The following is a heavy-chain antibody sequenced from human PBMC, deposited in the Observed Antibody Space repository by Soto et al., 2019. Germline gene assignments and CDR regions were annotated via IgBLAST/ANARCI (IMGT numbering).Heavy chain of an antibody. D-gene: IGHD4-4*01. CDR2: IKQDGSEK. Sequence: GGSLRLSCAASGFTFSTYWMSWGRQAPGKGLEWVATIKQDGSEKYYVDSVKGRFTISRDNAKNSLYLQMNGLRAEDTALYYCEGASRGDNYLYWGQGTLVTVSS. CDR1: GFTFSTYW. CDR3: EGASRGDNYLY. J-gene: IGHJ4*02. V-gene: IGHV3-7*01.